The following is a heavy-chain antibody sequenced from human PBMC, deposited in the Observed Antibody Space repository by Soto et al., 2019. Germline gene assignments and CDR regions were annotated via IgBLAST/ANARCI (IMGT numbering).Heavy chain of an antibody. CDR1: GGSISSSSYY. D-gene: IGHD4-17*01. CDR3: ASSTVTTWYFDY. Sequence: LSLTCTVSGGSISSSSYYWGWIRQPPGKGLEWIGSIYYSGSTYYNPSLKSRVTISVDTSKNQFSLKLSSVTAADTAVYYCASSTVTTWYFDYWGQGTLVTVSS. V-gene: IGHV4-39*01. J-gene: IGHJ4*02. CDR2: IYYSGST.